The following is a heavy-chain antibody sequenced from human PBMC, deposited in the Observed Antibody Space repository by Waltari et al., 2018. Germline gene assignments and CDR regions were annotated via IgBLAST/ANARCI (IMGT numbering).Heavy chain of an antibody. V-gene: IGHV1-2*02. CDR1: GYTFTGYY. Sequence: QVQLVQSGAEVKKPGASVKVSCKASGYTFTGYYMHWVRQAPGQGLEWMGWINPTSGGTNKAQKVQGRVTMTRYTSISTAYMELSRLRSDDTAVYYCARDTFPHYFDYWGQGTLVTVSS. J-gene: IGHJ4*02. CDR3: ARDTFPHYFDY. CDR2: INPTSGGT.